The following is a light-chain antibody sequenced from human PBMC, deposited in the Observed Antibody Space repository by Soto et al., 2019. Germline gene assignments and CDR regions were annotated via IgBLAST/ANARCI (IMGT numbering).Light chain of an antibody. CDR3: QQYGSSPT. V-gene: IGKV1-5*01. J-gene: IGKJ5*01. CDR2: ATS. Sequence: DIHLTQSPSTLSASVGDRVTITCRASQTVSHWLAWYQQKPGKAPNLLIYATSSLQSGVPSRFSGSGSGTDFTLTISSLQPEDFAVYYCQQYGSSPTFGQGTRLEI. CDR1: QTVSHW.